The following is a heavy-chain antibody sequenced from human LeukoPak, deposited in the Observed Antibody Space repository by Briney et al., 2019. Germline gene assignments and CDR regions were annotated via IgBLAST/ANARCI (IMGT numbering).Heavy chain of an antibody. J-gene: IGHJ3*02. CDR3: ARVVSSSEAFDI. Sequence: SETLSLTCTVSGGSISSVDYYWSWIRQHPGKGLEWIGYIYYSGSTYYNPSLKSRVTISVDTSKNQFSLKLSSVTAADTAVYYCARVVSSSEAFDIWGQGTMVTVSS. V-gene: IGHV4-31*03. D-gene: IGHD6-6*01. CDR2: IYYSGST. CDR1: GGSISSVDYY.